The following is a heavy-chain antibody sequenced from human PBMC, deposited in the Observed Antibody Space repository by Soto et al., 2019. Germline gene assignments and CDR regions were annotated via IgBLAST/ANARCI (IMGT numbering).Heavy chain of an antibody. J-gene: IGHJ4*02. V-gene: IGHV4-39*07. CDR3: GRYSGYDSTGIEY. CDR2: VYYSGTT. CDR1: GGSISSSSYY. Sequence: SETLSLTCTVSGGSISSSSYYWAWVLHPPGKGLEWIGSVYYSGTTYYNPSLKSRVTISVDTSKNQFSLKLSSVTAADTAVYYCGRYSGYDSTGIEYWGQGALVTVSS. D-gene: IGHD5-12*01.